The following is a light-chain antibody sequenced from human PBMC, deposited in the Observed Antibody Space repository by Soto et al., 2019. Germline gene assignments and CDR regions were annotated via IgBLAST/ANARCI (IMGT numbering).Light chain of an antibody. CDR2: GAS. CDR1: QSVSSSY. V-gene: IGKV3-20*01. J-gene: IGKJ3*01. CDR3: QRYGSSPRA. Sequence: EIVLTQSPGTLSLSPGERATLSCRASQSVSSSYLAWYQQKLGQAPRLLIYGASSRATGIRDRFSGSGSGTDFTLTISRLEPEDFAVYYCQRYGSSPRAFGPGTNVDIK.